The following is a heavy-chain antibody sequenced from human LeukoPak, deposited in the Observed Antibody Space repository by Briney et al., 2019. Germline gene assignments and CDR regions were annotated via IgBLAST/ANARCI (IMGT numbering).Heavy chain of an antibody. D-gene: IGHD5-24*01. Sequence: GGSLRLSCVASGFTFSDHYIDWVRQAPGKGLEWVANIKQDGSKKSYVDSVKGRFTISRDNAKNSLYLQMNSLRAEDTAIYYCTRVGYIDEGIDYWGQGTLVTVSS. CDR3: TRVGYIDEGIDY. CDR1: GFTFSDHY. J-gene: IGHJ4*02. V-gene: IGHV3-7*04. CDR2: IKQDGSKK.